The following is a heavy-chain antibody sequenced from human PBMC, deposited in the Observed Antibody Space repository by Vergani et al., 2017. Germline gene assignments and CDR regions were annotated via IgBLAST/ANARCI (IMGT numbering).Heavy chain of an antibody. Sequence: QMQLVQSGAEVKKPGASVKVSCKASGYTFTSYYMHWVRQAPGQGLEWMGIINPSGGSTSYAQKFQGRVTMTRDTSTSTVYMELSSLRSEDTAVYYCARGRETYYDFWSGYWNWFDPWGQGTLVTVSS. CDR1: GYTFTSYY. V-gene: IGHV1-46*01. D-gene: IGHD3-3*01. J-gene: IGHJ5*02. CDR2: INPSGGST. CDR3: ARGRETYYDFWSGYWNWFDP.